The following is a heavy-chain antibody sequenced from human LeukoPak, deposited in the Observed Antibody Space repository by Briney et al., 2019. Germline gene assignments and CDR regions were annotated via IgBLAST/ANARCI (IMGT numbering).Heavy chain of an antibody. J-gene: IGHJ4*02. Sequence: GASVKVSCKASGYTLTSYYMHWVRQAPGQGLEWMGIINPSGGSTSYAQKFQGRVTMTRDTSTSTVYMELSSLRSEDTAVYYCARVTAADKTFDYWGQGTLVTVSS. CDR2: INPSGGST. D-gene: IGHD6-13*01. CDR3: ARVTAADKTFDY. V-gene: IGHV1-46*01. CDR1: GYTLTSYY.